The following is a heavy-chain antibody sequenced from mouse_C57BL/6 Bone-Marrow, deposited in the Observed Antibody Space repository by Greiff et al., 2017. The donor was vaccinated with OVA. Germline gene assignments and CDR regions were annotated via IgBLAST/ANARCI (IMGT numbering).Heavy chain of an antibody. J-gene: IGHJ2*01. Sequence: EVKLVESGPGLAKPSQTLSPTCSVTGYSITSDYWNWIRKFPGNKLEYMGYISYSGSTYYNPSLKSRISITRDTSKNQYYLQLNSVTTEDTATYYCARYYGSRRGYFDYWGQGTTLTVSS. CDR1: GYSITSDY. CDR2: ISYSGST. CDR3: ARYYGSRRGYFDY. V-gene: IGHV3-8*01. D-gene: IGHD1-1*01.